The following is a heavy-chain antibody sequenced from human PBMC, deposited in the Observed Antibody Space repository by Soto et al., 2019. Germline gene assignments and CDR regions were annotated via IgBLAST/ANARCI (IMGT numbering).Heavy chain of an antibody. D-gene: IGHD2-15*01. J-gene: IGHJ4*02. CDR2: IYYSGST. CDR3: ARAWGRVFDY. Sequence: QVQLQESGPGLVKPSETLSLTCTVSGGSISSYYWSWIRQPPGKGLEWIGYIYYSGSTNYNPSLQSRATISVDTSKNQFSLKLSSVTDADTAVDYCARAWGRVFDYWGQGTLVTVSS. CDR1: GGSISSYY. V-gene: IGHV4-59*12.